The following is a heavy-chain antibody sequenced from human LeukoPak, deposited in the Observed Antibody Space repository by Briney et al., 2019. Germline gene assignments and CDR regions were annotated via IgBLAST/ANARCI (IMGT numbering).Heavy chain of an antibody. CDR3: AKEMATILAFDF. D-gene: IGHD5-24*01. V-gene: IGHV3-23*01. CDR2: ISSSGGST. J-gene: IGHJ3*01. CDR1: GFTFSNYD. Sequence: GGSLRLSCAASGFTFSNYDMSWVRQAPGKGLEWVSDISSSGGSTYYADSVEGRFTISRDNSKNTLYLQMDSLRAEDTAVYYFAKEMATILAFDFWGQGTMVTVSS.